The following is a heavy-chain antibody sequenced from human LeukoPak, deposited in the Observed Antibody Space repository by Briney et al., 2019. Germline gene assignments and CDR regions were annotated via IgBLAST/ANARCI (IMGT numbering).Heavy chain of an antibody. CDR2: ISAYNGNT. D-gene: IGHD5-24*01. Sequence: GASVKVSCKASGYTFTSYGIGWVRQAPGQGLEWMGWISAYNGNTNYAQKLQGRVTMTTDTSTSTAYMELRSLRSDDTAVYYCARDRDGYIKYYFDYWGQGTLVTVSS. CDR1: GYTFTSYG. J-gene: IGHJ4*02. V-gene: IGHV1-18*01. CDR3: ARDRDGYIKYYFDY.